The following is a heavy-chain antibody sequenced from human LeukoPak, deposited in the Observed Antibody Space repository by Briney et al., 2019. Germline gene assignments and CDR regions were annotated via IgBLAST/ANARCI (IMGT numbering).Heavy chain of an antibody. Sequence: GGSLRLSCAASGFMFTSYWMHWVRQAPGKGLVWVSRINADGSSTNYADSVKGRFTISRDNAKSSLYLQMNSLRAEDTALYYCARVRYYFDSSGYVDYWGQGTLVTVSS. J-gene: IGHJ4*02. V-gene: IGHV3-74*01. CDR1: GFMFTSYW. CDR3: ARVRYYFDSSGYVDY. CDR2: INADGSST. D-gene: IGHD3-22*01.